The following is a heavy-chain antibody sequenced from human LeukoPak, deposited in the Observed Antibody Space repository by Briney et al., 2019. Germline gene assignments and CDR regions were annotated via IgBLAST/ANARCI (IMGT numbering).Heavy chain of an antibody. J-gene: IGHJ5*02. CDR1: GGSISSSSYY. CDR2: IYYSGST. CDR3: ARDRSIVVVPAAINWFDP. V-gene: IGHV4-39*07. D-gene: IGHD2-2*01. Sequence: SETLSLTCTVSGGSISSSSYYWGWIRQPPGKGLEWIGSIYYSGSTYYNPSHKSRVTISVDTFKNQFSLKLSSVTAADTAVYYCARDRSIVVVPAAINWFDPWGQGTLVTVSS.